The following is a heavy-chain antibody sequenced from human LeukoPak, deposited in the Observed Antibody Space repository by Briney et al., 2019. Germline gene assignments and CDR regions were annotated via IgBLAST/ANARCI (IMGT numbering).Heavy chain of an antibody. CDR3: ARDGGPTHYYGMDV. CDR2: MNLDGSEK. V-gene: IGHV3-7*01. J-gene: IGHJ6*02. D-gene: IGHD3-16*01. Sequence: GGSLRLSCAASGFTFSSYWMSWVRQAPGKGLEWVANMNLDGSEKYYVDSVKGQFTISRDNAKNSLYLQMNSLRAEDTAVYYCARDGGPTHYYGMDVWGQGTTVTVSS. CDR1: GFTFSSYW.